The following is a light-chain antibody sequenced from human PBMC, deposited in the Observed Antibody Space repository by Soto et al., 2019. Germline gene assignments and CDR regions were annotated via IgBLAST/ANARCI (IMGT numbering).Light chain of an antibody. J-gene: IGKJ4*01. Sequence: DIQMTQSPSSLSASVGDRVTITCRASQGISNYLAWYQQKPGKGPKLLIYAASTLLSGVPSRFSGSGSGTDFTLTISSLQPEDVATYYCRNYNNALTFGGGTKVEIK. CDR1: QGISNY. CDR2: AAS. CDR3: RNYNNALT. V-gene: IGKV1-27*01.